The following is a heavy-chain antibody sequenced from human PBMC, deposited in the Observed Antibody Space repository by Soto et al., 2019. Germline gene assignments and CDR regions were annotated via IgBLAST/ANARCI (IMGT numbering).Heavy chain of an antibody. Sequence: PFETRPLTSPAYGRSFSGYYWSWIRQPPGKGVEWIGEINNSGSTNYNPSLKSRVTISIDTSKNQFSLKLSSVTAADTAVYYCARGGITIFGVVQYYYYYGMDVWGQGTTVTVS. V-gene: IGHV4-34*01. D-gene: IGHD3-3*01. CDR3: ARGGITIFGVVQYYYYYGMDV. CDR1: GRSFSGYY. J-gene: IGHJ6*02. CDR2: INNSGST.